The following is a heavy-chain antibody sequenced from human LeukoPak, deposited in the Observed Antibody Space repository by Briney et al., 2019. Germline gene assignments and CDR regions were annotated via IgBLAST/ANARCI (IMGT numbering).Heavy chain of an antibody. CDR2: IYYSGST. CDR1: RGSISSGGYY. J-gene: IGHJ4*02. Sequence: SQTLSLTCTLSRGSISSGGYYWSWIRQHPGKGLGWIGYIYYSGSTYYNPSLKSRVTISVNTSKTQFTLKLSSVTAADTAVYYGARGATIFGVVTRLDYWGQGTMVTVSS. CDR3: ARGATIFGVVTRLDY. V-gene: IGHV4-31*03. D-gene: IGHD3-3*01.